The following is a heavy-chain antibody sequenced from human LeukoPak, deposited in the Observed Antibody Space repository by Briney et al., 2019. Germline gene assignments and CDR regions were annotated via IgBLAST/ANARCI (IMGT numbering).Heavy chain of an antibody. D-gene: IGHD4-17*01. J-gene: IGHJ6*02. Sequence: GGSLILSCAASGFTFSNYGMHWVRQAPGKGLEWVAVISYDGSNKYYADSVKGRFTISRDNSKNTLYLQMNSLRAEDTAVYYCAKAHDYGDLVLYYYYGMDVWGQGTTVTVSS. CDR3: AKAHDYGDLVLYYYYGMDV. CDR1: GFTFSNYG. CDR2: ISYDGSNK. V-gene: IGHV3-30*18.